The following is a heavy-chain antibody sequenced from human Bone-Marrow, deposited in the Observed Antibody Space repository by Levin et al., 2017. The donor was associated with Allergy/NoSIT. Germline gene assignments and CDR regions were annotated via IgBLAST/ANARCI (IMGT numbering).Heavy chain of an antibody. CDR1: GYSFTSYW. Sequence: PGASVKVSCKGSGYSFTSYWIGWVRQMPGKGLEWMGIIYPGDSDTRYSPSFQGQVTISADKSISTAYLQWSSLKASDTAMYYCARRNHYYDSSVGFDPWGQGTLVTVSS. CDR2: IYPGDSDT. CDR3: ARRNHYYDSSVGFDP. V-gene: IGHV5-51*01. D-gene: IGHD3-22*01. J-gene: IGHJ5*02.